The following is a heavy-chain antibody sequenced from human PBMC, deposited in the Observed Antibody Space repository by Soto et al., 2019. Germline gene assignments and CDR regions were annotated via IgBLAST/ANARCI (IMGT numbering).Heavy chain of an antibody. D-gene: IGHD2-21*01. CDR3: TIGSWSGEVFDI. V-gene: IGHV1-69*02. CDR1: GGTFSTYS. CDR2: IIPMLGIR. Sequence: QVQLVQSGAEVKKPGSSVKGSCKDSGGTFSTYSMFWMRQAPGQGLEWMGRIIPMLGIRNYAQRFQDRVTITADKSTATAHMELSSLRSEDTALYYCTIGSWSGEVFDIWAQGTMVTVS. J-gene: IGHJ3*02.